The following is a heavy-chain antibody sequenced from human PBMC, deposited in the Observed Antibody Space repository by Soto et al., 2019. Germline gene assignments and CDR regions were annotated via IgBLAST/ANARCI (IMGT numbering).Heavy chain of an antibody. CDR1: GFTFTDAW. J-gene: IGHJ4*02. CDR2: ILSKTDGGTT. CDR3: TTDPVTMIVVVPSSG. D-gene: IGHD3-22*01. V-gene: IGHV3-15*01. Sequence: PGGSLRLSCAASGFTFTDAWVSWVRQAPGKGLEWVGRILSKTDGGTTDYAAPVKGRFTISRDDSKNTLYLQMNSLKTEDTAVYYCTTDPVTMIVVVPSSGWGQGTLVTVSS.